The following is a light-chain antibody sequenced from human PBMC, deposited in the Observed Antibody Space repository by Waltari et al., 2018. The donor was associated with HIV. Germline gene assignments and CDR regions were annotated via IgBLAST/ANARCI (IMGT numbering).Light chain of an antibody. CDR1: STNVGSYSL. V-gene: IGLV2-23*01. Sequence: QSALTQPASVSGSLGQSITISCTGASTNVGSYSLVSWYQNRPGQAPTLIIYDDSKRPLGISSRFSCSKSGNTASLTISVLQSEDEADYYCCSYGGDDTLVFGGGTKVTAL. J-gene: IGLJ3*02. CDR3: CSYGGDDTLV. CDR2: DDS.